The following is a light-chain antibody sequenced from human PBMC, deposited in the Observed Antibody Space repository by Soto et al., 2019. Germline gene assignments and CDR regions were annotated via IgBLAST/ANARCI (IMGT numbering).Light chain of an antibody. Sequence: DIPMTQSPSSLSASVGDRVTITCRASQSISTYLNWYQQIPGKAPKLLIYAASTLQSGVPSRFSGGGSGTDFTLTISSLQPEDFATYFCQQGYSNPCPFGQGTKLQIK. CDR2: AAS. J-gene: IGKJ2*02. CDR1: QSISTY. CDR3: QQGYSNPCP. V-gene: IGKV1-39*01.